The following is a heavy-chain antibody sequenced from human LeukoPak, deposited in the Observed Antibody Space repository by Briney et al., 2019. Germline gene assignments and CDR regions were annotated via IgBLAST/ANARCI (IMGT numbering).Heavy chain of an antibody. CDR1: GFTFSDYG. CDR2: IRYDGNNK. V-gene: IGHV3-30*02. D-gene: IGHD3-22*01. Sequence: GGSLRLSCAASGFTFSDYGMHWVRQAPGKGLEWVAFIRYDGNNKSYADSVKGRFTISRDNSKNTLYLQMNSLRAEDTAVYYCAKADYDSSGYYILDYWGQGTLVTVSS. J-gene: IGHJ4*02. CDR3: AKADYDSSGYYILDY.